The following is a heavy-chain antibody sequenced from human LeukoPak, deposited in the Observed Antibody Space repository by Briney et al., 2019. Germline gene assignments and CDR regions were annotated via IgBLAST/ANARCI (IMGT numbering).Heavy chain of an antibody. J-gene: IGHJ4*02. D-gene: IGHD3-16*02. CDR2: IDPSDSYT. CDR1: GYSFTSYW. CDR3: ARLAGHYDYVWGSYRYGGGDY. Sequence: GESLRISCKGSGYSFTSYWISWVRQMPGKGLEWMGRIDPSDSYTNYSPSFQGHVTISADKSISTAYLQWSSLKAPDTAMYYCARLAGHYDYVWGSYRYGGGDYWGQGTLVTVSS. V-gene: IGHV5-10-1*01.